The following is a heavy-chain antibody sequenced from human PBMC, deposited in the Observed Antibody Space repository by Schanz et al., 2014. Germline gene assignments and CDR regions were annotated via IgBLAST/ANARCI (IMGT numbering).Heavy chain of an antibody. CDR3: AKDSTHIDIVLVPTAIDY. Sequence: VQLVESGGGLVQPGGSLRLSCAASGFTLSSYAMHWVRQAPGKGLEWVAVISYDGSNKYYADSVKGRFTISRDNSKNTLYLHMNTLRSEDTAVYYCAKDSTHIDIVLVPTAIDYWGQGTLVTVSS. D-gene: IGHD2-2*01. CDR2: ISYDGSNK. J-gene: IGHJ4*02. CDR1: GFTLSSYA. V-gene: IGHV3-30-3*01.